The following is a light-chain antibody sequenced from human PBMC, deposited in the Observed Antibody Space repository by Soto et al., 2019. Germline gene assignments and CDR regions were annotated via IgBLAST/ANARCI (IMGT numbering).Light chain of an antibody. CDR3: QSYDNSLSCWV. J-gene: IGLJ3*02. CDR2: GDN. V-gene: IGLV1-40*01. Sequence: QSVLTQPPSVSGAPGQRVTISCSGSSSNIGADYDVQWYQQLPGTAPKLLIYGDNNRPSGVPDRFSASKSATSASLAITGLQAEAGADYYCQSYDNSLSCWVFGGGTKVTVL. CDR1: SSNIGADYD.